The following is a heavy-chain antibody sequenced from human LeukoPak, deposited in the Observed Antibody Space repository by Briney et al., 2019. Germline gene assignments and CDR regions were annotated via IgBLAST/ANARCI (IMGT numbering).Heavy chain of an antibody. J-gene: IGHJ4*02. Sequence: PGGSLRLSCATSGFTFSRYNMNWVRQAPGKGLEWVSSITSSSIYKYYADSMKGRFTISRDNAKNSLYLQMDSLRAEDTAVYFCAKDPLGYAAYRDFWGQGTMVTVSS. D-gene: IGHD5-18*01. CDR3: AKDPLGYAAYRDF. V-gene: IGHV3-21*04. CDR2: ITSSSIYK. CDR1: GFTFSRYN.